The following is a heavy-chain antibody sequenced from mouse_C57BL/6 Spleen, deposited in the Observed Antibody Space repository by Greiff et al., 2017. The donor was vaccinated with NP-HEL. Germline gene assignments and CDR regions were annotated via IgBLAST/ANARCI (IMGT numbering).Heavy chain of an antibody. CDR1: GYSITSGYY. CDR3: ASWYYYGSYAMDY. Sequence: EVKLQESGPGLVKPSQSLSLTCSVTGYSITSGYYWNWIRQFPGNKLEWMGYISYDGSNNYNPSLKNRISITRDTSKNQFFLKLNSVTTEDTATYYCASWYYYGSYAMDYWGQGTSVTVSS. CDR2: ISYDGSN. J-gene: IGHJ4*01. V-gene: IGHV3-6*01. D-gene: IGHD1-1*01.